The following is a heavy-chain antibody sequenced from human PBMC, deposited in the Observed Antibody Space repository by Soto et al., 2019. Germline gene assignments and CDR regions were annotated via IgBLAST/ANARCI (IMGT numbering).Heavy chain of an antibody. CDR2: IRSRHSDYAT. J-gene: IGHJ4*02. CDR3: TTYGNSSKGFDY. Sequence: EVQLVESGGGLVHPGGSLKLSCAVSGFTFSGSVMHWVRQAPGKGLEWLGRIRSRHSDYATSYAQSVKGRVTISRDDSKNTAYLQVTSLKIEDTALYYCTTYGNSSKGFDYWGQGTLVTVSS. V-gene: IGHV3-73*01. D-gene: IGHD6-6*01. CDR1: GFTFSGSV.